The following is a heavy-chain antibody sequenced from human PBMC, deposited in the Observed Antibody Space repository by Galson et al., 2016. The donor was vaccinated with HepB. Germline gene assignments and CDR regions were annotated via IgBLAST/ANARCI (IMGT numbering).Heavy chain of an antibody. D-gene: IGHD1-14*01. CDR2: INPDGSRT. V-gene: IGHV3-74*01. CDR3: TRPSITLHY. CDR1: GFTFSTYW. Sequence: SLRLSCATSGFTFSTYWMHWVRQVPGKGPVWVARINPDGSRTTYADSVKGRFTISRGNAKNTLYLQMSSLRGEDTAVYYCTRPSITLHYWGQGTLVTVSS. J-gene: IGHJ4*02.